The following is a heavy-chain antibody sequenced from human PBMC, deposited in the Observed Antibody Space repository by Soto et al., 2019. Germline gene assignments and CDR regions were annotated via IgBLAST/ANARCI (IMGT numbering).Heavy chain of an antibody. D-gene: IGHD2-2*01. CDR1: GYTFTSYG. CDR3: ARVCPRRLWDHHYNWFDP. Sequence: GASVKVSCKASGYTFTSYGISWVRQAPGQGLEWMGWISAYNGNTNYAQKLQGRVTMTTDTSTSTAYMELRSLRSDDTAVYYCARVCPRRLWDHHYNWFDPWGQGTLVAVSS. J-gene: IGHJ5*02. V-gene: IGHV1-18*01. CDR2: ISAYNGNT.